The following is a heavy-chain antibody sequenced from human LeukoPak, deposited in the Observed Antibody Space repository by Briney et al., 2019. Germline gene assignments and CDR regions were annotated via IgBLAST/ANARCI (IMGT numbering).Heavy chain of an antibody. CDR3: ARRGYSGYDQRYYYYYGMDV. CDR1: GYTFTSYG. CDR2: ISAYNGNT. D-gene: IGHD5-12*01. V-gene: IGHV1-18*01. J-gene: IGHJ6*02. Sequence: ASVKVSCKASGYTFTSYGISWVRQAPGQGLEWMGWISAYNGNTNYAQKLQGRVTMTTDTSTSTAYMELRSLRPDDTAVYYCARRGYSGYDQRYYYYYGMDVWGQGTTVTVSS.